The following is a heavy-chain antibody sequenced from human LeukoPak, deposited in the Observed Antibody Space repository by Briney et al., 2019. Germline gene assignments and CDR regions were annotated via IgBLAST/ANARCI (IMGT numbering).Heavy chain of an antibody. V-gene: IGHV4-39*01. CDR3: ARQGKDFWSGYYSPYYFDY. Sequence: PSETLSLTCTVAGGSISSSSYYWGWIRQPPGKGLECIGSIYYSGSTYYNPSLKSRVTISVDTSKNQFSLKLSSVTAADTAVYYCARQGKDFWSGYYSPYYFDYWGQGTLVTVSS. D-gene: IGHD3-3*01. CDR1: GGSISSSSYY. J-gene: IGHJ4*02. CDR2: IYYSGST.